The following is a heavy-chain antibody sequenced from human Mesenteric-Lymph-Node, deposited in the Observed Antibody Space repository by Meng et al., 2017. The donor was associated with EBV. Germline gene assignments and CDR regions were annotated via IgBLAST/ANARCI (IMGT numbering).Heavy chain of an antibody. J-gene: IGHJ4*02. V-gene: IGHV5-51*01. CDR2: IYPGDSDT. Sequence: GAGVQNPGDSLKFSCKGSGYSFTSYWSGWVRQMPGKGLEWMGIIYPGDSDTRYSPSFQGQVTISADKSISTAYLQWSSLKASDTAMYYCARQQGNSGRDYWGQGTLVTVSS. CDR1: GYSFTSYW. D-gene: IGHD4-23*01. CDR3: ARQQGNSGRDY.